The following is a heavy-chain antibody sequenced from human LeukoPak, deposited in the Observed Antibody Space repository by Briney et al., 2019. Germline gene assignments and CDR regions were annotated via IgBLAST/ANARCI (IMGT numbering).Heavy chain of an antibody. V-gene: IGHV4-31*03. CDR1: GGSISSGGYY. D-gene: IGHD6-19*01. CDR3: ARLLPSGWYEDY. J-gene: IGHJ4*02. Sequence: SETLSLTCTVSGGSISSGGYYWSWIRQHPGKGLEWIGYIYYSGSTYYNPSLKSRVTISVDTSKNQFSLKLSSVTAADTAVYYCARLLPSGWYEDYWGQGTLVTVSS. CDR2: IYYSGST.